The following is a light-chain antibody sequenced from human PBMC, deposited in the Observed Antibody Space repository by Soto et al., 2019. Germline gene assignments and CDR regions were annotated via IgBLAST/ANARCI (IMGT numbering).Light chain of an antibody. CDR3: QQYNNWPLT. J-gene: IGKJ4*01. CDR1: QSVTSN. CDR2: GAS. Sequence: DIVMTQSPATLSVSPGERATLSCRASQSVTSNLAWYQQKPGQPPRRLIYGASTRATGIPARFSGSGSGTEFTLTISSLQSEDFAVYYCQQYNNWPLTFGGGTKV. V-gene: IGKV3-15*01.